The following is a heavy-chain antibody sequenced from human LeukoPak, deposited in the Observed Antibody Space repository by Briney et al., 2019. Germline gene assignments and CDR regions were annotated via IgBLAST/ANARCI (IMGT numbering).Heavy chain of an antibody. Sequence: SETLSLTCAVDGGSFSGYYWSWIRKPPGKVLELIREINHSGSTNYNPSLKSRVTISVDTSKNQFSLKLSSVTAADTAVYYCASLRGASYYYDSSGYLAYWGQGTLVTVSS. CDR1: GGSFSGYY. V-gene: IGHV4-34*01. CDR3: ASLRGASYYYDSSGYLAY. J-gene: IGHJ4*02. D-gene: IGHD3-22*01. CDR2: INHSGST.